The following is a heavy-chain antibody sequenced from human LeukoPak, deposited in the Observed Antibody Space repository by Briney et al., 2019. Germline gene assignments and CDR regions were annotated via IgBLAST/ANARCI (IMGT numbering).Heavy chain of an antibody. CDR2: ISAYNGNT. CDR1: GYTFTSYG. Sequence: ASAKVSCKASGYTFTSYGISWVRQAPGQGLEWMGWISAYNGNTNYAQKLQGRVTMTTDTSTSTAYMELRSLRSDDTAVYYCARDGVTYYYDSSGRPDYWGQGTLVTVSS. CDR3: ARDGVTYYYDSSGRPDY. J-gene: IGHJ4*02. V-gene: IGHV1-18*01. D-gene: IGHD3-22*01.